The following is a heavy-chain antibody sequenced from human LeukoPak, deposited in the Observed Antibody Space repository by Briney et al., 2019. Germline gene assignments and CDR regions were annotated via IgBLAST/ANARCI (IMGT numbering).Heavy chain of an antibody. CDR1: GFTFSSYE. J-gene: IGHJ4*02. CDR3: ARDWYYAIDY. D-gene: IGHD2-2*01. Sequence: PGGSLRLSCEASGFTFSSYEMNWVRQAPGKGLVWVSRINSDGSSTRYADSVRGRFTISRDNAKNTLYLQMNSLRADDTAVYYCARDWYYAIDYWGQGTLVTVSS. V-gene: IGHV3-74*01. CDR2: INSDGSST.